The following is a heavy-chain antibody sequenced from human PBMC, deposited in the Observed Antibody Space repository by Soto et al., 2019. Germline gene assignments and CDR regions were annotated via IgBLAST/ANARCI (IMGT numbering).Heavy chain of an antibody. D-gene: IGHD6-6*01. V-gene: IGHV4-39*01. CDR2: IYYSGST. CDR3: ALVVVEYSSSSGLGWFDP. CDR1: GGSISSSSYY. Sequence: ASETLSLTCTVPGGSISSSSYYWGWIRQPPGKGLEWIGSIYYSGSTYYNPSLKSRVTISVDTSKNQFSLKLSSVTAADTAVYYCALVVVEYSSSSGLGWFDPWGQGTLVTVSS. J-gene: IGHJ5*02.